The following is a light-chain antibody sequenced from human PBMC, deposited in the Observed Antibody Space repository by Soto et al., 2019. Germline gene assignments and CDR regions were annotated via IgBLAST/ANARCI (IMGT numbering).Light chain of an antibody. Sequence: EIVMTQSPATLSVSPGERATLSCRASQSVRINLAWFQQKPGQAPRLLIYGASIRATGIPARFSGSGSGTEFTLTISSMQSEDFEVYYCQQYNNWTPCTFGQGTRLEIQ. J-gene: IGKJ5*01. CDR3: QQYNNWTPCT. V-gene: IGKV3D-15*01. CDR1: QSVRIN. CDR2: GAS.